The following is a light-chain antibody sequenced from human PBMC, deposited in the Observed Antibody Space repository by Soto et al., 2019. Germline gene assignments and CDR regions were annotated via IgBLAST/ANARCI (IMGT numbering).Light chain of an antibody. CDR3: QQYGSSPRT. Sequence: EIVLTQSPGTLSLSPGERATLSCRASQSVSSSYLAWYQQKPGQAPRLLIYGASSRATGIPDRFSGSGSGTDFTLNISRLEREAFELYYGQQYGSSPRTFGQGTQVDTK. V-gene: IGKV3-20*01. J-gene: IGKJ1*01. CDR2: GAS. CDR1: QSVSSSY.